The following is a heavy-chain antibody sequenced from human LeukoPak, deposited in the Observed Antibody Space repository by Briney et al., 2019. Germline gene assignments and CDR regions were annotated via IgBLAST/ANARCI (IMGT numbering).Heavy chain of an antibody. Sequence: PGGSLRLSCAASGFTFSSYAMHWVRQAPGKGLEWVAVISYDGSNKYYADSVKGRFTISRDNSKNTLYLQMNSLRAEDTAVYYCARVPWYSSGWYRLYGMDVWGQGTTVTVSS. CDR3: ARVPWYSSGWYRLYGMDV. D-gene: IGHD6-19*01. CDR2: ISYDGSNK. V-gene: IGHV3-30-3*01. CDR1: GFTFSSYA. J-gene: IGHJ6*02.